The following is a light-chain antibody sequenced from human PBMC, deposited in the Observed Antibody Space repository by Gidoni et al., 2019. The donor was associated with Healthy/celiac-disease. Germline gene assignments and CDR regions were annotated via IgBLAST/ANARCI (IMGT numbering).Light chain of an antibody. Sequence: EIVMTQSPATLSVSPGERATLPCRASQSVSSNLAWYQQKPGQAPRLLIYGASTRATGIPARFSGSGSGTEFTLTISSLQSEDFAVYYCQQYNSWPPAFGQGTKLEIK. CDR2: GAS. J-gene: IGKJ2*01. CDR3: QQYNSWPPA. V-gene: IGKV3-15*01. CDR1: QSVSSN.